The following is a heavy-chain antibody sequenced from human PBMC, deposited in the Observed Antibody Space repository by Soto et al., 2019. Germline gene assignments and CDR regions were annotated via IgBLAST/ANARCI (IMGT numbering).Heavy chain of an antibody. V-gene: IGHV3-30*18. CDR1: GFTFSSYG. CDR3: AKRSASPDY. Sequence: HPGGSLRLSCAASGFTFSSYGMHWVRQAPGKGLEWVAVISYDGSNKYYADSVKGRFTISRDNSKNTLYLHMNSLRAEDTAVYYCAKRSASPDYWGQGTLVTVSS. J-gene: IGHJ4*02. CDR2: ISYDGSNK.